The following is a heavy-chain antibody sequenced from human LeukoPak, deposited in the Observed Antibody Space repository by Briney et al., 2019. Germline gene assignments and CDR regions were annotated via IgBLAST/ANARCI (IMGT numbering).Heavy chain of an antibody. D-gene: IGHD6-6*01. V-gene: IGHV1-18*01. Sequence: ASVKVSCKASGGTFSSYAISWVRQAPGQGLEWMGWISAYNGNTNYAQKLQGRVTMTTDTSTSTAYMELRSLRSDDTAVYYCARGLIAARALDPWGQGTLVTVSS. CDR3: ARGLIAARALDP. CDR2: ISAYNGNT. CDR1: GGTFSSYA. J-gene: IGHJ5*02.